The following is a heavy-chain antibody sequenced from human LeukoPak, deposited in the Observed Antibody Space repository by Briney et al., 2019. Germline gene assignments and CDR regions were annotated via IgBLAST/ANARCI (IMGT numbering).Heavy chain of an antibody. CDR2: ISGSSSDI. D-gene: IGHD3-22*01. Sequence: GGSLRLSCAGSGFSFSNYAMNWVRQAPGKGLEWVSSISGSSSDIYYADSMKGRLTISRDNAKNSVYLQINSLRAEDTAIYYCARRGYIDSSGYDYWGREPWSPSPQ. V-gene: IGHV3-21*01. J-gene: IGHJ4*02. CDR3: ARRGYIDSSGYDY. CDR1: GFSFSNYA.